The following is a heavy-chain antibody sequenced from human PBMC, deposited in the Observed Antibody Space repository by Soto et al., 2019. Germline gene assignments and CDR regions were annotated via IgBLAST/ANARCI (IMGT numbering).Heavy chain of an antibody. CDR3: AREREDGYYYYMDV. D-gene: IGHD2-15*01. J-gene: IGHJ6*03. Sequence: SETLSLTCTVSGGSISTYYWSWIRQPPGKGLEWIGYIYYSGNTNYNPSLKSRVTISVDTSKNQFSLKLSSVTAADTAVYYCAREREDGYYYYMDVWGKGTTVTVSS. V-gene: IGHV4-59*01. CDR2: IYYSGNT. CDR1: GGSISTYY.